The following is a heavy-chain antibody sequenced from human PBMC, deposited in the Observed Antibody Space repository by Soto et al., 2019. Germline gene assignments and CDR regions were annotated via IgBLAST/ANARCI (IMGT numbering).Heavy chain of an antibody. D-gene: IGHD3-10*01. CDR3: ARGYYYGSGRPTPGGMDV. Sequence: QVHLVQSGAEVMKPGASLKVSCKAYGYTFSNYDINWVRQAPGQDVEWMSRISTYTGNTNYAQKLQGRVTMTTDTATSTAYMELRSLRSDDTAVYYCARGYYYGSGRPTPGGMDVWGQGTTVTVSS. CDR2: ISTYTGNT. V-gene: IGHV1-18*01. J-gene: IGHJ6*02. CDR1: GYTFSNYD.